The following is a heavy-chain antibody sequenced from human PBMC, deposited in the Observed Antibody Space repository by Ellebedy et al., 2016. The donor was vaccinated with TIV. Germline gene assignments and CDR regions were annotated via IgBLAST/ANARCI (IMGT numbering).Heavy chain of an antibody. J-gene: IGHJ4*02. D-gene: IGHD6-19*01. Sequence: AASVKVSCKASGYTFINHHMHWVRQAPGQGLEWMGLINPVGGGTASSQKFQDRFAMAKETSTNTFYMVMSSLRPEDTAVYYCARDASNSGGYFYPDIWGQGTLVTVSS. V-gene: IGHV1-46*01. CDR1: GYTFINHH. CDR3: ARDASNSGGYFYPDI. CDR2: INPVGGGT.